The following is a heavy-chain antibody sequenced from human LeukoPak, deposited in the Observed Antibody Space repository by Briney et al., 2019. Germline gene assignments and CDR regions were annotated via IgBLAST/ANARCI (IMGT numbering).Heavy chain of an antibody. V-gene: IGHV3-30*18. CDR3: ANHRGEYCGGDCYSV. D-gene: IGHD2-21*02. CDR2: ISYDGSNK. CDR1: GFTFSSYG. Sequence: QPGGSLRLSCAASGFTFSSYGMHWVRQAPGKGLEWVAVISYDGSNKYYADSVKGRFTISRDNSKNTLYLQMNSLRAEDTAVYYCANHRGEYCGGDCYSVWGQGTLVTVSS. J-gene: IGHJ4*02.